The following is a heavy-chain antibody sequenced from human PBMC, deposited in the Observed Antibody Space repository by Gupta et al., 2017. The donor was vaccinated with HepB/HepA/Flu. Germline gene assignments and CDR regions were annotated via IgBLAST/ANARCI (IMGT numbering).Heavy chain of an antibody. CDR3: AREGHTQWLVRYFDY. CDR2: IIPIFGTA. D-gene: IGHD6-19*01. J-gene: IGHJ4*02. V-gene: IGHV1-69*01. CDR1: AGTFSSYA. Sequence: QVQLVQSGAEVKKPGSSVKVSCKASAGTFSSYAISWVRQAPGQGLEWMGVIIPIFGTANYAQKFQGSVTITADESTSTAYMELSSLRSEDTAVYYCAREGHTQWLVRYFDYWGQGTLVTVSS.